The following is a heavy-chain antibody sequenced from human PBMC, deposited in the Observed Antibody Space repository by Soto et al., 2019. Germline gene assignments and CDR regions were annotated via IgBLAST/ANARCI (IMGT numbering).Heavy chain of an antibody. J-gene: IGHJ4*02. D-gene: IGHD3-16*01. CDR1: GVSITSHY. CDR3: TVGGAGHPFDY. CDR2: IHYSGST. Sequence: QVQLQESGPGLVKPSETLSLTCTVSGVSITSHYWTWIRQPPGKGLEWIGNIHYSGSTNYSPSLKGRVIISVDTSANQSSLKLSSVTTADTAVYYCTVGGAGHPFDYWGQGTLVTVSS. V-gene: IGHV4-59*11.